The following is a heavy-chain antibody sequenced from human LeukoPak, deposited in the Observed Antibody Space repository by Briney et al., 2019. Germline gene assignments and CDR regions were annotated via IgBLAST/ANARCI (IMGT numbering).Heavy chain of an antibody. CDR3: ARGDGVYVY. J-gene: IGHJ4*02. Sequence: GGSLRLSCAASGFNFNDAAMTWVRQAPGQGLEWVSVIYFGGTTYYADSVKGRFTISRDNSKNTVYLQMNSLRVEDTAVYYCARGDGVYVYWGQGTLVTVSS. CDR1: GFNFNDAA. CDR2: IYFGGTT. V-gene: IGHV3-53*01. D-gene: IGHD5/OR15-5a*01.